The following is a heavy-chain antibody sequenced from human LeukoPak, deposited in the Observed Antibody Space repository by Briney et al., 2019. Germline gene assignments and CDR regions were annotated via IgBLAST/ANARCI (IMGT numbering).Heavy chain of an antibody. V-gene: IGHV1-2*02. J-gene: IGHJ6*02. Sequence: ASVKVSCKASGYTFTGYYMHWVRQAPGQGLEWMGWINPNSGGTNYAQKFQGRVTITADESTSTAYVELSSLRSDDTAVYYCAGAYGVDVWGQGTTVTVSS. CDR3: AGAYGVDV. CDR2: INPNSGGT. CDR1: GYTFTGYY.